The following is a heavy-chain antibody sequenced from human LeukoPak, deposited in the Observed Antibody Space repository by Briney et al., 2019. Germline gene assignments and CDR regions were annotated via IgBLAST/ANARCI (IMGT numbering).Heavy chain of an antibody. D-gene: IGHD6-13*01. Sequence: GGSLRLSCAASGFTFDDYAMHWVRQAPGKGLEWVSLISWDGGSTYYADSVKGRFTISRDNSKNSLYLQMNSLRAEDTALYYCARDGESIAAAGTVPYYMDVWGKGTTVTVSS. CDR3: ARDGESIAAAGTVPYYMDV. J-gene: IGHJ6*03. CDR1: GFTFDDYA. CDR2: ISWDGGST. V-gene: IGHV3-43D*03.